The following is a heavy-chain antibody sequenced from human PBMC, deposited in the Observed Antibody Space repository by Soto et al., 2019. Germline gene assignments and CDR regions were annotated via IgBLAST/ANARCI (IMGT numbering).Heavy chain of an antibody. J-gene: IGHJ4*02. V-gene: IGHV4-61*01. CDR3: ARDIRGYSRAFDY. CDR1: GDSVSSDNYY. Sequence: QVQLQESGPGLVKPSETLSLTCTVSGDSVSSDNYYWTWIRQPPGKGLAWIGYIYSSGSTYYNPSLKSRVTISLDTSSNQFSLKLTSVTAADTAVYYCARDIRGYSRAFDYWGQGTLVTVSS. CDR2: IYSSGST. D-gene: IGHD5-18*01.